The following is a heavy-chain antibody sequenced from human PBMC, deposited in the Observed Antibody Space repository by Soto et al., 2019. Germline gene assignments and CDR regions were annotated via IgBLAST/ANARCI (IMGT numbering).Heavy chain of an antibody. CDR1: GFTFSTYG. D-gene: IGHD1-1*01. Sequence: QVQLMESGGGVVQPGRSLRLSCAASGFTFSTYGMHWVRQAPGKGLEWVAVISYDGVNKYYADSVKGRFTISRDNSKNTLYLQMNSLRAEDTAVYYCAKSVYNWNGGFFDYWGQGTLVTVSS. V-gene: IGHV3-30*18. CDR3: AKSVYNWNGGFFDY. CDR2: ISYDGVNK. J-gene: IGHJ4*02.